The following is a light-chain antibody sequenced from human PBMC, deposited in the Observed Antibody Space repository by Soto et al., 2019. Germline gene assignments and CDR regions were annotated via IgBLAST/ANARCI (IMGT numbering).Light chain of an antibody. Sequence: EFVMKQSPATLSVSPGEGATLSCRASQSVSNNYLAWYQQKPGQAPRLLIYGASNRATGIPDRFSGSGSGTDFTLTISRLEPEDFAVYYCQQYGSSGTCGQGTKG. J-gene: IGKJ1*01. CDR2: GAS. V-gene: IGKV3-20*01. CDR1: QSVSNNY. CDR3: QQYGSSGT.